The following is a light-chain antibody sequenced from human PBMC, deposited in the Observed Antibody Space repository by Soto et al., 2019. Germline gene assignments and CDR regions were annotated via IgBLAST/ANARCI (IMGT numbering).Light chain of an antibody. J-gene: IGLJ1*01. V-gene: IGLV2-14*01. CDR1: SSDVGGYNY. CDR2: EVS. Sequence: VLTKPASVSWSPGQSITISCTGTSSDVGGYNYVSWYQQHPGKAPKLMIYEVSNRPSGVSNRFSGSKSGNTASLTISGLQAEDEADYYCSSYTSSSTYVFGTGTKVTVL. CDR3: SSYTSSSTYV.